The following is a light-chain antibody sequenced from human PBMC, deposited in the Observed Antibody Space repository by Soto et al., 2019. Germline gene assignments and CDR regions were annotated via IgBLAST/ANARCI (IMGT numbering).Light chain of an antibody. CDR1: RDDIGAYDY. V-gene: IGLV2-14*01. J-gene: IGLJ1*01. CDR2: EVT. CDR3: QSYDNTLSARYV. Sequence: QSVLTQPASVSGSPGQSITISCAGTRDDIGAYDYVSWYQQHPGNAPKLLVYEVTNRPSGVPDRFSGSKSGTSASLAITGLQAEDEGDYYCQSYDNTLSARYVFGTGTKLTVL.